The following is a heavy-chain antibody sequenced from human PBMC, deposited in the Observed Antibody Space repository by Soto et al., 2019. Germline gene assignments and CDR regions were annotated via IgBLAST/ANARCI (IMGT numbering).Heavy chain of an antibody. CDR1: GCSISSSSYY. V-gene: IGHV4-39*01. CDR3: ARINKGYGMDS. CDR2: IDYTGNT. D-gene: IGHD5-12*01. J-gene: IGHJ4*02. Sequence: SETLSLTCTVSGCSISSSSYYWGCIRQPPGKGLEWIASIDYTGNTFYNPSLTSRVTISVDTSKNQFSLKVTSVTAADTAVYYSARINKGYGMDSWGQGTLVTVSS.